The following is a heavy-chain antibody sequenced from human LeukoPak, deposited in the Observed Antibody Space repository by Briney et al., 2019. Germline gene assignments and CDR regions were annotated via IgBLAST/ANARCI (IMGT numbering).Heavy chain of an antibody. J-gene: IGHJ6*03. CDR2: INLNSCGT. D-gene: IGHD2-15*01. CDR1: GYTFTGYY. CDR3: LVATTGSYYYYYMDV. V-gene: IGHV1-2*06. Sequence: ASVKVSCKASGYTFTGYYMHWVRQAPGQGLEWMGRINLNSCGTNYAQKFQGRVTMTRDTSISTAYMELSRLRSDGTAVYYCLVATTGSYYYYYMDVWGKGTTVTVSS.